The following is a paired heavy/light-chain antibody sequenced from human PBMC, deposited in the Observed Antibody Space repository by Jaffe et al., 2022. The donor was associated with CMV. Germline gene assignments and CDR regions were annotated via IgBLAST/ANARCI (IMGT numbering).Heavy chain of an antibody. J-gene: IGHJ6*02. V-gene: IGHV4-31*03. CDR2: IYYGGSI. D-gene: IGHD2-15*01. CDR1: GGSIPSGGYY. Sequence: QVQLQESGPGLVKPSQTLFLTCTVSGGSIPSGGYYWTWIRQLPGKGLEWIGYIYYGGSIYYNPSLQSRATISIDTSKNQFSLNLSSVTAADTAVYYCAREGRSRVSYYGMDVWGQGTTVTVSS. CDR3: AREGRSRVSYYGMDV.
Light chain of an antibody. CDR1: QSITTY. CDR3: QQSYGTPRT. Sequence: DIQMTQSPSSLSASVGDRVTITCRASQSITTYLNWYQQKPGKAPKLLIYSASTLQGGVPSRFIGSGSGTDFTLTISSLQPEDFATYYCQQSYGTPRTFGPGTKVDIK. J-gene: IGKJ3*01. CDR2: SAS. V-gene: IGKV1-39*01.